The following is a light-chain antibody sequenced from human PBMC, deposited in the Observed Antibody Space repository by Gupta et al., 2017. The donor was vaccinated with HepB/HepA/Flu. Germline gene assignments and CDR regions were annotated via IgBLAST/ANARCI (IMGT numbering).Light chain of an antibody. Sequence: DIVMTQSPLSLTVTPGEPASISCRSSQSLLHSNGYNYLDWYLQKPGQSPQVLIYLGSNRASGIPDRFSGSGSGTDFTLKIRRVEAEDVGIYYCMQALQTPWTFGQGTKVEIK. J-gene: IGKJ1*01. CDR3: MQALQTPWT. CDR1: QSLLHSNGYNY. V-gene: IGKV2-28*01. CDR2: LGS.